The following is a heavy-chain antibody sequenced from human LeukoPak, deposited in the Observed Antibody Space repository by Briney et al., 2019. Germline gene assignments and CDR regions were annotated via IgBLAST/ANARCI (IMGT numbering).Heavy chain of an antibody. CDR3: ARAPSGSRSY. CDR1: GFTFSSYA. J-gene: IGHJ4*02. D-gene: IGHD1-26*01. Sequence: GGSLRLSCAASGFTFSSYAMLWVRQAPGKGLEWVAVISYDGSNKYYADSVKGRITISRDNSKNTLYLQMYSLRAEDTAVYYCARAPSGSRSYWGQGTLVTVSS. CDR2: ISYDGSNK. V-gene: IGHV3-30-3*01.